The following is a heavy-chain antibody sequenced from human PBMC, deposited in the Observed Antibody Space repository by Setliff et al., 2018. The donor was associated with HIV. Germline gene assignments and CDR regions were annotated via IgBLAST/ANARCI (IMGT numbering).Heavy chain of an antibody. Sequence: PGESLKISCKASGYSFSDYWIGWVRQMPGKGLEWMGVTYPGDSTTRYSPSLEGQVTISADKSINTTYLQWSSLKASDTAMYYCATLVGTNGVVWFDPWGQGTLVTVSS. CDR3: ATLVGTNGVVWFDP. CDR2: TYPGDSTT. D-gene: IGHD1-26*01. CDR1: GYSFSDYW. V-gene: IGHV5-51*01. J-gene: IGHJ5*01.